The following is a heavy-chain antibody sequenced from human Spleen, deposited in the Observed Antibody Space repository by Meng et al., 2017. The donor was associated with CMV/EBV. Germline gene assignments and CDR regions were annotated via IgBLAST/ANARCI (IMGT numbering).Heavy chain of an antibody. Sequence: GDYYWGWIRQPPGKGLEWIGYIYYSGSTYYNPSLKSRVTISVDTSKNQFSLKLSSVTAADTAVYYCATGYCSSTSCYTGPAAEYFQHWGQGTLVTVSS. D-gene: IGHD2-2*02. CDR1: GDYY. CDR2: IYYSGST. J-gene: IGHJ1*01. V-gene: IGHV4-30-4*08. CDR3: ATGYCSSTSCYTGPAAEYFQH.